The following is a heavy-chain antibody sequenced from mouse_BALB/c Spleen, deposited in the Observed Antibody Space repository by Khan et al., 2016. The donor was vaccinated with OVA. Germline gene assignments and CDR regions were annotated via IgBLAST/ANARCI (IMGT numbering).Heavy chain of an antibody. CDR1: GYTFTNYG. CDR2: INTYIGEP. J-gene: IGHJ3*01. D-gene: IGHD2-1*01. V-gene: IGHV9-3-1*01. CDR3: ARSNGNYWFAY. Sequence: QFQLVQSGPELKKPGETVKISCRAPGYTFTNYGMNWVKQAPGQGLKWMGWINTYIGEPTYADDFKGRFAFSLEASASTAYLQINNLKNEDTATXFCARSNGNYWFAYWGQGTLVTVSA.